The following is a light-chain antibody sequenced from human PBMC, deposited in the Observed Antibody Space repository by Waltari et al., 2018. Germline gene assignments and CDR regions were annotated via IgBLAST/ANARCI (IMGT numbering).Light chain of an antibody. J-gene: IGLJ3*02. CDR2: STN. CDR3: LLYMPSGDWL. V-gene: IGLV8-61*01. CDR1: SGSVSTPYY. Sequence: QTVVTQEPSFSVSPGGTVTLPCVLSSGSVSTPYYPTWYQHTPGQAPRTLIYSTNILSSGVPDRFSGSILGNKAALIITGAQAVDASDYYCLLYMPSGDWLFGGGTKLTVL.